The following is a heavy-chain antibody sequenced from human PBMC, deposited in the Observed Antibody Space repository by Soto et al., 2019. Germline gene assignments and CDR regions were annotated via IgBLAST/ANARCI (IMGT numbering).Heavy chain of an antibody. J-gene: IGHJ4*02. CDR2: IKSKTDGGTT. D-gene: IGHD3-22*01. CDR3: TTDPYYYDSSGYYKDFDY. V-gene: IGHV3-15*07. Sequence: GGSLRLSCAASGFTFSNAWMNWVRQAPGKGLEWVGRIKSKTDGGTTDYAAPVKGRITISRDDSKNTLYLQMNSLKTEDTAVYYCTTDPYYYDSSGYYKDFDYWGQGTLVTVSS. CDR1: GFTFSNAW.